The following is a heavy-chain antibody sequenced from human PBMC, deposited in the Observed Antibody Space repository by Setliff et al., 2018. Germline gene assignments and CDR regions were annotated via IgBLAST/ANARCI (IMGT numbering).Heavy chain of an antibody. Sequence: SETLSLTCAVSGYSISSGYYWGWIRQPPGKGLEWIGSIYHSGSTYHNPSLKSRVTISVDTSKNQFSLKLSSVTAADTAVYYCASMTKYWYFDLWGRGTLVTVSS. D-gene: IGHD3-16*01. V-gene: IGHV4-38-2*01. CDR1: GYSISSGYY. CDR3: ASMTKYWYFDL. J-gene: IGHJ2*01. CDR2: IYHSGST.